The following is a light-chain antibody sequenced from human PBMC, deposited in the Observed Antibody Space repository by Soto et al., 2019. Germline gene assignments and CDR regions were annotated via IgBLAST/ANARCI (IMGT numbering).Light chain of an antibody. V-gene: IGKV1-33*01. Sequence: DIQMTQSPSSLSASVGDRVTITCQASQDIGHYLNWYQQRPGKAPKLLIYDASTLQTGVPSRFSGSRSGTDYTFTVSSLQPEDVATYYCQQYNDLPLTFGGGTKVEIK. CDR3: QQYNDLPLT. J-gene: IGKJ4*01. CDR1: QDIGHY. CDR2: DAS.